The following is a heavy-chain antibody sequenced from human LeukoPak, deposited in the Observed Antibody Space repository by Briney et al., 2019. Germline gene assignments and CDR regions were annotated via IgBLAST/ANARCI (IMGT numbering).Heavy chain of an antibody. CDR3: ARSGFSTGFYLDF. D-gene: IGHD2-8*02. Sequence: GASVKVSCKASGYTFTGQFIHWLRQAPGRALEWMGWIDPPCGVPHYAQKFQDTVTMTRDTAIGTAYMEVRRLKSDDTAVYYCARSGFSTGFYLDFWGQGTLISVSS. J-gene: IGHJ4*02. V-gene: IGHV1-2*02. CDR1: GYTFTGQF. CDR2: IDPPCGVP.